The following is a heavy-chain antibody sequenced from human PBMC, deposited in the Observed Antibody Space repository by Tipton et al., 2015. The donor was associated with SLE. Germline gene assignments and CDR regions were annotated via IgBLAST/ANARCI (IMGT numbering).Heavy chain of an antibody. CDR3: ARDRRGWYFDL. V-gene: IGHV4-61*02. CDR2: IYSTGDI. J-gene: IGHJ2*01. CDR1: GDSFSSGSSS. Sequence: TLSLTCTVSGDSFSSGSSSWNWVRQPAGKGPEYIGRIYSTGDINYNPALKSRVTISVDTSKNQFSLKLSSVTAADTAVYYCARDRRGWYFDLWGRGTLVTVSS. D-gene: IGHD3-10*01.